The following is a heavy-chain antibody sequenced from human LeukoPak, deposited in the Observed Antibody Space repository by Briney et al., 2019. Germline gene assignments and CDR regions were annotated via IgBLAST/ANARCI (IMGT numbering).Heavy chain of an antibody. CDR3: ARDRRDDYVWGSYRYINYFDY. CDR1: GFHFSSYG. J-gene: IGHJ4*02. CDR2: VTPFKGNT. Sequence: GPVEVSFQASGFHFSSYGISWGRPAPGPRLLWMGLVTPFKGNTNYAQKLQGRVTMTTDTSTSTAYMELRSLRSDDTAVYYCARDRRDDYVWGSYRYINYFDYWGQGTLVTVSS. V-gene: IGHV1-18*01. D-gene: IGHD3-16*02.